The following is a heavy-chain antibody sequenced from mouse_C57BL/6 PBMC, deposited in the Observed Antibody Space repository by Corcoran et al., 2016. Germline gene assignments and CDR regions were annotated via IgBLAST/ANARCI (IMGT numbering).Heavy chain of an antibody. CDR2: IYPGDGDT. CDR3: ARGEAYYSNLFAY. D-gene: IGHD2-5*01. V-gene: IGHV1-80*01. CDR1: GYAFSSYW. Sequence: QVQLQQSGAELVKPGASVKISCKASGYAFSSYWMNWVKQRPGKGLEWIGQIYPGDGDTNYNGKFKGKATLTADKSSSTAYMQLSSLTSEDSAVYFCARGEAYYSNLFAYWGQGTLVTVSA. J-gene: IGHJ3*01.